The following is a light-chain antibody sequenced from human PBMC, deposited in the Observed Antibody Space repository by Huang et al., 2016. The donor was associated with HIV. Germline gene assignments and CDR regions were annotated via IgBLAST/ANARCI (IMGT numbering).Light chain of an antibody. CDR3: QQKNSPPWT. Sequence: DIQMTQSPSSLSASVGSRVTISSLASQTITNSLNWYQHKPGNAPKLLIYDASSLQSGVPSRFSGSGSGTDFTLTISSLQPEDFATYYCQQKNSPPWTFGQGTKVEI. V-gene: IGKV1-39*01. CDR2: DAS. J-gene: IGKJ1*01. CDR1: QTITNS.